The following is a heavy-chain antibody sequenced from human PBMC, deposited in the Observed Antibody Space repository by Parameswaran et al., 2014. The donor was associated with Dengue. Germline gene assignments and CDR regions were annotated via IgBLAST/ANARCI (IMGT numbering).Heavy chain of an antibody. J-gene: IGHJ4*02. D-gene: IGHD3-10*01. CDR3: ATEGVTYHYSGTFSN. V-gene: IGHV1-69*15. CDR2: LNPLFHTT. Sequence: RRVRQAPGQGLEWMGILNPLFHTTNYAQKFQGRVTITADESTSTAYMELSSLRSDDTAVYYCATEGVTYHYSGTFSNWGQGTLVTVSS.